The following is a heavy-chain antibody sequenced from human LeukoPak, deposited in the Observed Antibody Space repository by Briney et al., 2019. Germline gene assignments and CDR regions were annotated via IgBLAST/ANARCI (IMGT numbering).Heavy chain of an antibody. J-gene: IGHJ6*03. V-gene: IGHV3-NL1*01. CDR1: GFTFSSYG. Sequence: GGSLRLSCAASGFTFSSYGMHWVRQAPGERLEWVSVTYSSGTTYYADSVKGRFTISRDTSKNTLHLQMNSLRAEDTAVYYCAKSEARPWYYYMDVWGKGTTVTVSS. CDR2: TYSSGTT. CDR3: AKSEARPWYYYMDV.